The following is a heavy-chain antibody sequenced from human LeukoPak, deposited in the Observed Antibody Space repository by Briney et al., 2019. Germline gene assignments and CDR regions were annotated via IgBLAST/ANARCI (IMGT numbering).Heavy chain of an antibody. CDR1: GFTFSGYW. J-gene: IGHJ4*02. Sequence: GGTLRLSCAASGFTFSGYWMQGVRQAPGKGLQRVANINYGESDRYYVDSVKGRFTISKDNAKNSLYLQMNSLTVEDTAVYYCTRGDPDYWGQGTLVTVSS. D-gene: IGHD2-21*02. CDR2: INYGESDR. V-gene: IGHV3-7*01. CDR3: TRGDPDY.